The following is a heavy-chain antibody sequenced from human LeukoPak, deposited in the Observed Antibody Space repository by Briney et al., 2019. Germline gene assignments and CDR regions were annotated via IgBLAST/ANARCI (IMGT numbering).Heavy chain of an antibody. V-gene: IGHV3-23*01. CDR1: GFTFSSYA. CDR2: ISGSGDST. Sequence: HPGGSLRLSCAASGFTFSSYAMSWVRQAPGKGLEWVSAISGSGDSTYYVDSVKGRFTISRDNSKNTLYLQVNSLRAEDTAVYYCARDRGPFDPWGQGTLVTVSS. CDR3: ARDRGPFDP. J-gene: IGHJ5*02.